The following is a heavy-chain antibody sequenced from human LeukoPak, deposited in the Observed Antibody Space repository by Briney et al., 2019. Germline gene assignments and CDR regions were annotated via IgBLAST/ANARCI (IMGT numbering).Heavy chain of an antibody. Sequence: PSETLSLTCTVSGGSISSYYWSWIRQPAGKGLEWIGRIYTSGSTNYNPSLKSRVTMSVDTSKNQFSLKLSSVTAADTAVYYCARDEEKVVAITRSNWFDPWGQGSLVTVSS. CDR1: GGSISSYY. J-gene: IGHJ5*02. CDR2: IYTSGST. V-gene: IGHV4-4*07. CDR3: ARDEEKVVAITRSNWFDP. D-gene: IGHD3-22*01.